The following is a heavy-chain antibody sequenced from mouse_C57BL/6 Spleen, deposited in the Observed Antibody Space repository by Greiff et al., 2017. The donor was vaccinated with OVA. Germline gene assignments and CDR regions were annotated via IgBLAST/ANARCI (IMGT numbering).Heavy chain of an antibody. Sequence: EVQLVESGPELVKPGASVKIPCKASGYTFTDYNMDWVKQSHGKSLEWIGDINPNTGGTIYNQKFKGKATLTVDKSSSTAYMELRSLTSEDTAVYYCARMVTTEYYAMDYWGQGTSVTVSS. CDR2: INPNTGGT. V-gene: IGHV1-18*01. CDR1: GYTFTDYN. D-gene: IGHD2-2*01. J-gene: IGHJ4*01. CDR3: ARMVTTEYYAMDY.